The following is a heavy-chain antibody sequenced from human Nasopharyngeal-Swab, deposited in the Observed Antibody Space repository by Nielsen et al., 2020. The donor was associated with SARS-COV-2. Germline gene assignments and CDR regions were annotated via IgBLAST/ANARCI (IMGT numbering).Heavy chain of an antibody. CDR1: GFTFSGSA. J-gene: IGHJ4*02. D-gene: IGHD2-21*02. V-gene: IGHV3-73*01. CDR2: IRSKANSYAT. CDR3: TIGIVVVTETDY. Sequence: GSLRLSCAASGFTFSGSAMHWVRQASGKGLEWVGRIRSKANSYATAYAASVKGRFTISRDDSKNTAYLQMNSLKTEDTAVYYYTIGIVVVTETDYWGQGTLVTVSS.